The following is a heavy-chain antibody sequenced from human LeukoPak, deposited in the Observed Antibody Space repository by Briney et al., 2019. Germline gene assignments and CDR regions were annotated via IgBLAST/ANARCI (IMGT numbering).Heavy chain of an antibody. V-gene: IGHV4-59*01. Sequence: SETLSLTCTVSGGSISSYYWSWIRQPPGKGLEWIGYTYYSGSTNYNPSLKSRVTISVDTSKNQFSLKLSSVTAADTAVYYCARGYSSSWYLYWGQGTLVTVSS. D-gene: IGHD6-13*01. CDR3: ARGYSSSWYLY. CDR1: GGSISSYY. J-gene: IGHJ4*02. CDR2: TYYSGST.